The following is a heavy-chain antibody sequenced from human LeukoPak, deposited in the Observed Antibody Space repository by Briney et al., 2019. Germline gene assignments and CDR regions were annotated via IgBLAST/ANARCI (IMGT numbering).Heavy chain of an antibody. CDR2: VTSQAFGGRI. J-gene: IGHJ5*02. CDR1: GFNFGAYA. V-gene: IGHV3-49*04. Sequence: GGSLRLSCTASGFNFGAYAMGWVRQAPGKGLEWVGFVTSQAFGGRIEYAASVRGRFTISRDDSKSTAYLQMNSLKTEDTAVYFCTRNGRGCSSTSCYAGRFDPWGQGTQVTVSS. CDR3: TRNGRGCSSTSCYAGRFDP. D-gene: IGHD2-2*01.